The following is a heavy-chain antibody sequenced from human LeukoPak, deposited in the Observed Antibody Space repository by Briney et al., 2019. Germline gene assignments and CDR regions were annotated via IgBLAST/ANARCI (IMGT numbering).Heavy chain of an antibody. V-gene: IGHV1-18*01. CDR1: GYTFFSYG. J-gene: IGHJ4*02. Sequence: ASVKASCKTSGYTFFSYGITWVRQAPGQGLEWMGWISANNGDTKYAPKFQGRVTMTTESNTRTAYLDVRSLRSDDTAVYYCARDGVHSGTTDFWGQGPLITVAS. CDR3: ARDGVHSGTTDF. CDR2: ISANNGDT. D-gene: IGHD1-1*01.